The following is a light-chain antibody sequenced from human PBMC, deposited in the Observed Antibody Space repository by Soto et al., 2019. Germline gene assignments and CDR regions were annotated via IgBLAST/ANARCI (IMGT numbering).Light chain of an antibody. CDR3: QSYDSSLSGPYV. CDR2: GNS. CDR1: SSNIGAGYD. V-gene: IGLV1-40*01. J-gene: IGLJ1*01. Sequence: SALPQPPSVSGVPGQRVTISCTGSSSNIGAGYDVHWYQQLPGTAPKLLIYGNSNRPSGVPDRFSGSKSGTSASLAITGLQAEDEADYYCQSYDSSLSGPYVFGTGTKVTVL.